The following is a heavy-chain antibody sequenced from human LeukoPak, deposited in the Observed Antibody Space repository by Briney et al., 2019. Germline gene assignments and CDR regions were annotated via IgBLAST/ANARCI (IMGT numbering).Heavy chain of an antibody. J-gene: IGHJ5*02. CDR1: GFTFSTYA. Sequence: GGSLRLSCAASGFTFSTYAMSWVRQAPGKGLEWVSSISGSGGSTYYEDSVKGRFTISRDNSKNTVYLQMNSLRAEDTALYDCARGCPGASCSEGRWFDRWGQGTLVTVSS. CDR2: ISGSGGST. CDR3: ARGCPGASCSEGRWFDR. D-gene: IGHD2-2*01. V-gene: IGHV3-23*01.